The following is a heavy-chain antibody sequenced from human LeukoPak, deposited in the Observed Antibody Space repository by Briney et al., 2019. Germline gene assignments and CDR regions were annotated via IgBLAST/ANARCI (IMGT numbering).Heavy chain of an antibody. Sequence: SETLSLTCTVSGGSISDNYWSWLRQTPGKGLEWIAYMYDSGSTNYNPSLKSRVTISVDRSKNQFSLKLSSVTAADTAVYYCARDIGGLGGSWFDPWGQGTLVTVSS. CDR2: MYDSGST. J-gene: IGHJ5*02. V-gene: IGHV4-59*01. D-gene: IGHD1-26*01. CDR1: GGSISDNY. CDR3: ARDIGGLGGSWFDP.